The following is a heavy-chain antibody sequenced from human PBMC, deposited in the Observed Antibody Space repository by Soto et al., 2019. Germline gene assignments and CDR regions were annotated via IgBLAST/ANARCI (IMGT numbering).Heavy chain of an antibody. CDR1: SDSISSYY. CDR3: ARAVGDPLYYLDY. D-gene: IGHD6-19*01. J-gene: IGHJ4*02. V-gene: IGHV4-59*08. Sequence: QVQLQESGPGLVRPSETLSLTCTVSSDSISSYYWIWIRQSPGKGLEWIGYTDYSGNTNYNPSLKSPVTITGATSKNQLSLRLSSVTAADTAAYYCARAVGDPLYYLDYWGKGTLVTVSS. CDR2: TDYSGNT.